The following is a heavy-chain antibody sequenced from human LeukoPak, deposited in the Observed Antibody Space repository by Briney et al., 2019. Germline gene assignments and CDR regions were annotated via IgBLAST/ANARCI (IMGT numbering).Heavy chain of an antibody. CDR3: AKRSFLEWLPQTRDY. J-gene: IGHJ4*02. CDR2: IWYDGSNK. D-gene: IGHD3-3*01. Sequence: PGRSLRLSCAASGFTFSSYGMPWVRQAPGKGLEWVAVIWYDGSNKYYADSVKGRFTISRDNSKNTLYLQMNSLRAEDTAVYYCAKRSFLEWLPQTRDYWGQGTLVTVPS. CDR1: GFTFSSYG. V-gene: IGHV3-33*06.